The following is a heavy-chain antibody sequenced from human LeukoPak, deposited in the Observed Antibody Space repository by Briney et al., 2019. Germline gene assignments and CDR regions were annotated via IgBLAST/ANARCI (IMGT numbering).Heavy chain of an antibody. CDR2: IKSKTDIGTT. Sequence: KPGGSLRLSCAASGFTFSNAWMSWVRQAPGKGLEWVGRIKSKTDIGTTDYAAPVKGRFTISRDDSKNTLYLQMNSLKTEDTAVYYCTRDLEVPTGVYAIMALDAFDIWGQGTMVTVSS. D-gene: IGHD2-8*01. CDR1: GFTFSNAW. J-gene: IGHJ3*02. CDR3: TRDLEVPTGVYAIMALDAFDI. V-gene: IGHV3-15*01.